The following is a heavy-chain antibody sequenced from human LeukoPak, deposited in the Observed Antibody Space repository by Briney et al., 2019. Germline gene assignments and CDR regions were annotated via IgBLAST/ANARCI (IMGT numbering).Heavy chain of an antibody. J-gene: IGHJ4*02. V-gene: IGHV3-23*01. D-gene: IGHD3/OR15-3a*01. Sequence: GGSLRLSCAASGFTFSNYAMSWVRQAPGEGLEWVSAISGGGGSTYYADSVTGRFTISRDNSKNTLYLQMNSLRDEDTAVYYCAKDQDYYFDYWGQGTLVTVSS. CDR2: ISGGGGST. CDR1: GFTFSNYA. CDR3: AKDQDYYFDY.